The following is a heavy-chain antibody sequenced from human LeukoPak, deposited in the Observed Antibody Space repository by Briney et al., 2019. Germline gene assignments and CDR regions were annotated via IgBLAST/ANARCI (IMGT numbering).Heavy chain of an antibody. J-gene: IGHJ4*02. CDR1: GGSIHGYY. V-gene: IGHV4-59*12. Sequence: SETLSLTCTVSGGSIHGYYWSWIRQPPGGGLEWIGYIYHSGSTNYNPSLKSRVSMSGDTSKNQVSLKLRSVTAADTAVYYCARDPTTVTTIFDSWGQGTLVTVSS. D-gene: IGHD4-17*01. CDR3: ARDPTTVTTIFDS. CDR2: IYHSGST.